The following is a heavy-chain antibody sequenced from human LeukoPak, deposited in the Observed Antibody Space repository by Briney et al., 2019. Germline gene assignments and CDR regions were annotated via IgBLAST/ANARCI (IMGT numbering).Heavy chain of an antibody. CDR3: VVGGSPGY. V-gene: IGHV3-74*01. J-gene: IGHJ4*02. CDR2: ISTDGYTT. Sequence: GGPMRLSCAASGLAFSAFKMHWVRQAPRKGLVWVSRISTDGYTTDYADFVQGRFTASRDNTKNTWSLEMNSPRAEDTAVYYCVVGGSPGYWGQGTLVTVSS. D-gene: IGHD2-15*01. CDR1: GLAFSAFK.